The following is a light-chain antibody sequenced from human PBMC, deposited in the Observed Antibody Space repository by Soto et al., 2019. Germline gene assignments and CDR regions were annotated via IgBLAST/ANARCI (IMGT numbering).Light chain of an antibody. Sequence: EIVLTQSPGTLSLSPGERATLSCRASQSVSSSYLAWYQQKPGQAPRLLIYGVSSRATGIPDRFSGSGSGTDFTLPISRLEPQDFAVYYCHHYVNSPPITFGQATRLEMK. CDR2: GVS. V-gene: IGKV3-20*01. J-gene: IGKJ5*01. CDR3: HHYVNSPPIT. CDR1: QSVSSSY.